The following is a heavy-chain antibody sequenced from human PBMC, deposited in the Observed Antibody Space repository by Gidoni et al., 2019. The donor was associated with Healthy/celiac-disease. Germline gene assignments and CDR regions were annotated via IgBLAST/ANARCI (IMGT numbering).Heavy chain of an antibody. CDR1: GGTFSSYA. Sequence: QVQLVQSGAEVKKPGSSVKVSCKASGGTFSSYAISWVRQAPGQGLEWMGGIIPIFGTANYAQKFQGRVTITADESTSTAYMELSSLRSEDTAVYYCARDGYYGSGIYYYYYGMDVWGQGTTVTVSS. CDR3: ARDGYYGSGIYYYYYGMDV. D-gene: IGHD3-10*01. J-gene: IGHJ6*02. V-gene: IGHV1-69*01. CDR2: IIPIFGTA.